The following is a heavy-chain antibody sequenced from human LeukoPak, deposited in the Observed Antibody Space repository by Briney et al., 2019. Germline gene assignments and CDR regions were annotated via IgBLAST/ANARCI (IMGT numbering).Heavy chain of an antibody. V-gene: IGHV3-30*18. CDR2: ISYDGSNK. CDR1: GFTFSNYG. CDR3: AKEGEEGFDY. D-gene: IGHD1-26*01. Sequence: GGSLTLSCAASGFTFSNYGMHRVRQAPGKGLEWVAVISYDGSNKYYADSVKGRFTLSRDNSKNTLYLQMNSLRAEDTAVYYCAKEGEEGFDYWGQGTLVTVSS. J-gene: IGHJ4*02.